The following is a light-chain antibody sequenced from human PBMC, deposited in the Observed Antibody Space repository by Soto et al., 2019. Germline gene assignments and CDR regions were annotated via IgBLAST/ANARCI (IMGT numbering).Light chain of an antibody. Sequence: QSALTQPPSASGSPGQSVTISCTGTSSDVGGYNYVSWYQQHPGKVPKLMVYEGNKRPSGVPDRFSGSKSGNTASLTVSGLQAEDEADYYCTSYAGGNNVFGTGTKVTVL. CDR2: EGN. J-gene: IGLJ1*01. CDR3: TSYAGGNNV. V-gene: IGLV2-8*01. CDR1: SSDVGGYNY.